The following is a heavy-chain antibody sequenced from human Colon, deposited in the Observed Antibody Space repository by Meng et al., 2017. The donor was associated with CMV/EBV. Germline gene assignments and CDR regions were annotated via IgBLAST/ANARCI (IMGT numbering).Heavy chain of an antibody. CDR3: VRDRDFWSGPQFDA. CDR1: NFSIGYGNY. J-gene: IGHJ5*02. CDR2: VFHSGDT. V-gene: IGHV4-38-2*02. Sequence: GSLRLSCTVSNFSIGYGNYWGWIRQPPGKGLEWIESVFHSGDTFYNPSLKSRVILSVDTPKNQFSLKVTSVTAADTAVYYCVRDRDFWSGPQFDAWGQGNLVTVSS. D-gene: IGHD3-3*01.